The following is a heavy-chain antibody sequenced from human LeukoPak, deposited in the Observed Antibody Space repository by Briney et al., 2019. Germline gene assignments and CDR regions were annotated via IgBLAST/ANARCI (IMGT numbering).Heavy chain of an antibody. V-gene: IGHV4-34*01. D-gene: IGHD6-19*01. CDR2: INHSGST. Sequence: PSETLSLTCAVYGGSFSGYYWRWIRQPPGKGLEWIGGINHSGSTNYNPSLKSRVTISVDTSKNHFSLKLSSVTAADTAAYYCATTENSSGWFGYWGQGTLVTVSP. J-gene: IGHJ4*02. CDR3: ATTENSSGWFGY. CDR1: GGSFSGYY.